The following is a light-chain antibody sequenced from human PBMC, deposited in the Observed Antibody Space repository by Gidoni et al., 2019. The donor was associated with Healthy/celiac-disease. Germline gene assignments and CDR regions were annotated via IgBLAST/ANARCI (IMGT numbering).Light chain of an antibody. CDR1: QDISNY. J-gene: IGKJ5*01. Sequence: DIQMTQSPSSLSASVGDRVTITCQASQDISNYLNWYQKKPGKAPKLLIYDASNLETGVPSRFSGSGSGTDFTSTISSLQPEDIATYYCQQYDNLPITFGQGTRLEIK. CDR2: DAS. V-gene: IGKV1-33*01. CDR3: QQYDNLPIT.